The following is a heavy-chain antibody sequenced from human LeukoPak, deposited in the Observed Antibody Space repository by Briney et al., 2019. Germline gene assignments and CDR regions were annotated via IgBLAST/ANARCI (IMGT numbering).Heavy chain of an antibody. Sequence: ASVKVSCKASGYTFTNYGISWVRQAPGQGLEWMAWISANNGDTRYAQNFQGRVISTTDTPTTTAYMELRNLRSDDTAVYYCARDACISCGGDCCHDPWGQGTLVTVSS. D-gene: IGHD2-21*02. J-gene: IGHJ5*02. V-gene: IGHV1-18*01. CDR1: GYTFTNYG. CDR2: ISANNGDT. CDR3: ARDACISCGGDCCHDP.